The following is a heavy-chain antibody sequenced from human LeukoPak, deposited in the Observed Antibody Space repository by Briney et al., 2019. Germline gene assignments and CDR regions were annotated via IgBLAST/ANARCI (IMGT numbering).Heavy chain of an antibody. J-gene: IGHJ6*03. D-gene: IGHD3-9*01. CDR1: GFTFSSYE. CDR2: IKSKTDGGTT. Sequence: GGSLRLSCAASGFTFSSYEMNWVRQAPGKGLEWVGRIKSKTDGGTTDYAAPVKGRFTISRDDSKNTLYLQMNSLKTEDTAVYYCTTDQRLTGYWGYYYYYMDVWGKGTTVTISS. V-gene: IGHV3-15*01. CDR3: TTDQRLTGYWGYYYYYMDV.